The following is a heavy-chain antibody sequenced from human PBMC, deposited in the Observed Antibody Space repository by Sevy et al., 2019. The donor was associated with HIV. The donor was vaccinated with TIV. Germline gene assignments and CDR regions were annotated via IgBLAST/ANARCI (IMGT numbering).Heavy chain of an antibody. V-gene: IGHV4-39*01. CDR2: IYYSGST. Sequence: SQTLSLTCTVSGDSIISSSDYWGWIRQPPGKGLEWIGSIYYSGSTYYKPSLKSRVTISVDTSKNQFSLKLSSVTAADTAVYYCARLGKRWLQFDYWGQGTLVTVSS. CDR1: GDSIISSSDY. J-gene: IGHJ4*02. CDR3: ARLGKRWLQFDY. D-gene: IGHD5-12*01.